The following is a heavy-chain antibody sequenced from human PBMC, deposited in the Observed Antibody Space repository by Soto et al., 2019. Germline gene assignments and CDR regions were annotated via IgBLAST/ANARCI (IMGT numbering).Heavy chain of an antibody. V-gene: IGHV1-8*01. J-gene: IGHJ5*02. Sequence: ASVNVSCMASGYTFTSYDINWVRQATGQGLEWMGWMKPKSGNTGYAQKFQGRVTMTRSTSISTAYMELSSLRSEDTAVYYCARGRYNYYGSGSPGGWFDPWGQGTLVTVSS. CDR1: GYTFTSYD. CDR3: ARGRYNYYGSGSPGGWFDP. CDR2: MKPKSGNT. D-gene: IGHD3-10*01.